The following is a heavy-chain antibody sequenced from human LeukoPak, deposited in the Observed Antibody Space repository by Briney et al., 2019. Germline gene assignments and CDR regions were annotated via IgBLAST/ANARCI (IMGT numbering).Heavy chain of an antibody. CDR1: GGSISSYY. V-gene: IGHV4-59*01. CDR3: ARQDIVVVPAAPGGNWFDP. J-gene: IGHJ5*02. Sequence: PSETLSLTCTVSGGSISSYYWSWIRQPPGKGLEWIGYIYYSGSTNYNPSLKSRVTISVDTSKNQFSLKLTSVTAADTAVYYCARQDIVVVPAAPGGNWFDPWGQGTLVTVSS. CDR2: IYYSGST. D-gene: IGHD2-2*01.